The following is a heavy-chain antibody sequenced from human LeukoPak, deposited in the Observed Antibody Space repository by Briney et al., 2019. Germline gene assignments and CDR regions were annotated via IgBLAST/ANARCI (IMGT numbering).Heavy chain of an antibody. CDR2: IYYSGST. CDR3: ARGHYYGSGTNWFDP. D-gene: IGHD3-10*01. J-gene: IGHJ5*02. CDR1: GGSLSSYY. V-gene: IGHV4-59*01. Sequence: SETLSLTCTVSGGSLSSYYWSWIRQPPGKGLEWIGYIYYSGSTNYNPSLRSRVTISEDTSKNQFSLNLSTVTAADTAVYSCARGHYYGSGTNWFDPWGQGTLVTVSS.